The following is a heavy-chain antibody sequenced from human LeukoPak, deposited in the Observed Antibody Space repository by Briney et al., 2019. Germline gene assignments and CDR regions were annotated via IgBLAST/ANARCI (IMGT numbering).Heavy chain of an antibody. D-gene: IGHD5-12*01. CDR1: GFTFSHYE. CDR3: ATLTVASPFDY. V-gene: IGHV3-48*03. CDR2: ISPTGSTM. Sequence: GGSLRLSCAASGFTFSHYEMYWVRQAPGKGLEWVSYISPTGSTMYYADSVKGRFTISRDNAKNSLYLQMNSLRADDTAVYYCATLTVASPFDYWGQGPLVTVSS. J-gene: IGHJ4*02.